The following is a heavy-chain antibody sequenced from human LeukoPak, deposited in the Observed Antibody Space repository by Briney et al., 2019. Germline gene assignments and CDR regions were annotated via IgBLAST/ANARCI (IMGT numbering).Heavy chain of an antibody. D-gene: IGHD3-16*02. CDR3: ARGGASYDYVWGSYRPNNNWFDP. J-gene: IGHJ5*02. Sequence: PGGSLRLLCAPSGFTFRNYWMNWVRQPPGKGLEWIGEINHSGSTNYNPSLKSRVTISVDTSKNQFSLKLSSVTAADTAVYYCARGGASYDYVWGSYRPNNNWFDPWGQGTLVTVSS. V-gene: IGHV4-34*01. CDR1: GFTFRNYW. CDR2: INHSGST.